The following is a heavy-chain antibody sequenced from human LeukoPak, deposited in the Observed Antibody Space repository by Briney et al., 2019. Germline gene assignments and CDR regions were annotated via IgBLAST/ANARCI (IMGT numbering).Heavy chain of an antibody. Sequence: PGGSLRLSCAASGFTFSSYAMHWVRQAPGKGLEYVSAISSNGGSTYYANSVKGRFTISRDNSKNTLYLQMNSLRAEDTAVYYCARAHTRITIFGVVTTYFDYWGQGTLVTVSS. V-gene: IGHV3-64*01. CDR1: GFTFSSYA. CDR2: ISSNGGST. D-gene: IGHD3-3*01. J-gene: IGHJ4*02. CDR3: ARAHTRITIFGVVTTYFDY.